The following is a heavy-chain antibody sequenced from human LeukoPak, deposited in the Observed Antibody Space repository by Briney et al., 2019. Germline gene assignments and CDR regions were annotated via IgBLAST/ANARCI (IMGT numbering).Heavy chain of an antibody. J-gene: IGHJ4*02. CDR3: AKDANTYYYDSSGYFPAY. CDR2: ISYDGSNK. Sequence: GGSLRLSCAASGFTFSSYGMHWVRQAPGKGLEWVAVISYDGSNKYYADSVKGRFTISRDNSKNTLYLQMNSLRAEDTVVYYCAKDANTYYYDSSGYFPAYWGQGTLVTVSS. CDR1: GFTFSSYG. V-gene: IGHV3-30*18. D-gene: IGHD3-22*01.